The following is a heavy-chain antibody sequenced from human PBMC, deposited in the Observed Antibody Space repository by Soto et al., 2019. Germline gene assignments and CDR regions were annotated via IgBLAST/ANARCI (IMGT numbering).Heavy chain of an antibody. CDR3: ARVSTVSGYYYGMDV. Sequence: QVQLVQSGAEVKKPGASVKVSCKASGYTFTGYYMHWVRQAPGQGLEWMGWINPNSGGTNYAQKFQGWVTMTRDTSISTAYMELSRLRSDGTAVYYCARVSTVSGYYYGMDVWGQGTTVTVSS. J-gene: IGHJ6*02. D-gene: IGHD3-16*01. CDR1: GYTFTGYY. V-gene: IGHV1-2*04. CDR2: INPNSGGT.